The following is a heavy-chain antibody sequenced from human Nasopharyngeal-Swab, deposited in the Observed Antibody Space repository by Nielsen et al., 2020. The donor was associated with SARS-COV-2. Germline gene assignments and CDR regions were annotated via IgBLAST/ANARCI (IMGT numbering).Heavy chain of an antibody. CDR2: ISSSSSTI. CDR3: ARDYYGSWKGWFDP. D-gene: IGHD3-10*01. J-gene: IGHJ5*02. Sequence: VRQAPGKGLEWVSYISSSSSTIYYADSVKGRFTISRDNSKNTLYLQMNSLRAEDTAVYYCARDYYGSWKGWFDPWGQGTLVTVSS. V-gene: IGHV3-48*01.